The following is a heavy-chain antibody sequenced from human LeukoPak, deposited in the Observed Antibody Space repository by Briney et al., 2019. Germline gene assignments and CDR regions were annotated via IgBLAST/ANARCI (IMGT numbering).Heavy chain of an antibody. CDR3: ARLAEWELPQRDSVYYGMDV. CDR2: ISSSGSTI. D-gene: IGHD1-26*01. V-gene: IGHV3-11*01. J-gene: IGHJ6*02. Sequence: GGSLRLSCAASGFTFSDYYMSWIRQAPGKGLEWVSYISSSGSTIYYADSVKGRFTISRDNAKNSLYLQMNSLRAEDTAVYYCARLAEWELPQRDSVYYGMDVWGQGTTVTVSS. CDR1: GFTFSDYY.